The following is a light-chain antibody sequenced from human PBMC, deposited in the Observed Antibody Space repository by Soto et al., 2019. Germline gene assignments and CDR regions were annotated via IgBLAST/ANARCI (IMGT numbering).Light chain of an antibody. CDR3: CSYAGSCWV. CDR1: SSDVGGYNY. CDR2: EGS. J-gene: IGLJ3*02. V-gene: IGLV2-8*01. Sequence: QSALTQPPSASGSPGQSVTISCTGTSSDVGGYNYVSWYQQHPGKAPKLMIYEGSKRPSGVSNRFSGSKSGNTASLTISGFQAEDEADYYCCSYAGSCWVFGGGTKVTVL.